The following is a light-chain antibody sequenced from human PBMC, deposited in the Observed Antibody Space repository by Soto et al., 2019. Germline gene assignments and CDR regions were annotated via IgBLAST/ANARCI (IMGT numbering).Light chain of an antibody. Sequence: QAVVTQPPSASGTPGQRVAISCSGSSSNIGSNTVNWYQQLPGTAPKLLIYSNNQRPSGVPDRFSASKSGTSASLAISGLQSEDEADYYCAAWDDGLNGSWVFGGGTKLTVL. J-gene: IGLJ3*02. CDR1: SSNIGSNT. CDR2: SNN. CDR3: AAWDDGLNGSWV. V-gene: IGLV1-44*01.